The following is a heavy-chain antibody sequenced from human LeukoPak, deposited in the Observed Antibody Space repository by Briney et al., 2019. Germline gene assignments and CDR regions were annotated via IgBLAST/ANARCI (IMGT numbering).Heavy chain of an antibody. Sequence: ASVKVSCKASGYTFTCYYMHWVRQAPGQGLEWMGWINPNSGGTNYAQKFQGRVTMTRDTSISTAYMELSRLRSDDTAVYYCASHVVVTAMYSFDYWGQGTLVTVSS. D-gene: IGHD2-21*02. CDR3: ASHVVVTAMYSFDY. V-gene: IGHV1-2*02. CDR2: INPNSGGT. CDR1: GYTFTCYY. J-gene: IGHJ4*02.